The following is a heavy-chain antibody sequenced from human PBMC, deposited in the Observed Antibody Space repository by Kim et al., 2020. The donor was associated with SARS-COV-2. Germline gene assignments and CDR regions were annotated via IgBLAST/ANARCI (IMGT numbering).Heavy chain of an antibody. J-gene: IGHJ4*02. D-gene: IGHD4-17*01. CDR1: GFTFNTYD. CDR3: TKGDSGGH. Sequence: GGSLRLSCAASGFTFNTYDMNWVRQPPGKGLEWVSVINGAGTYTNYADSVKGRFTISRDNSKSTVNLQMNGLRAEDTATYYCTKGDSGGHWGQGTLVTVSS. CDR2: INGAGTYT. V-gene: IGHV3-23*03.